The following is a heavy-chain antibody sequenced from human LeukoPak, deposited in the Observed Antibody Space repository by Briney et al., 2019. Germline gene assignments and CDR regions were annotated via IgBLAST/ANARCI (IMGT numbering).Heavy chain of an antibody. J-gene: IGHJ4*02. CDR1: GGSISSYY. Sequence: SETLSLTCTVSGGSISSYYWSWIRQPPGKGLEWFGYIYYSGSTNYNPSLKSRVTISVDTSKNQFSLKLSSVTAADTAVYYCASLGLVGATVKPFDYWGQGTLVTVSS. CDR2: IYYSGST. D-gene: IGHD1-26*01. V-gene: IGHV4-59*01. CDR3: ASLGLVGATVKPFDY.